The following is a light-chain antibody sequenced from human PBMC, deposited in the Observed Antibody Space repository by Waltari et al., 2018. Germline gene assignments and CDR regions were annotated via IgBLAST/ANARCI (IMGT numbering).Light chain of an antibody. J-gene: IGLJ3*02. CDR3: SVYMVRGVWV. CDR2: KGM. V-gene: IGLV8-61*01. Sequence: YPPTPGQPRLPLEYKGMSRSSGVPDRFSGSSRGNTAALPITRLQADDESDYYCSVYMVRGVWVFGGGTKVTVL.